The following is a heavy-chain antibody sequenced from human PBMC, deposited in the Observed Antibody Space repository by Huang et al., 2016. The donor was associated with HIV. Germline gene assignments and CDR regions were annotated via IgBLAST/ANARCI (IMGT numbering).Heavy chain of an antibody. D-gene: IGHD1-7*01. CDR2: ISGSSTYI. CDR1: GFTFSDSS. V-gene: IGHV3-21*06. J-gene: IGHJ3*02. Sequence: EVQLVESGGGLVRPGGSLTLSCAASGFTFSDSSMSWVRQAPGKGLGWCSKISGSSTYIYYVDSVKGRFAISRDNAKNLLFLQMNSLRAEDTALYYCARRYNWNYVAHGFDIWGQGTMVTVSS. CDR3: ARRYNWNYVAHGFDI.